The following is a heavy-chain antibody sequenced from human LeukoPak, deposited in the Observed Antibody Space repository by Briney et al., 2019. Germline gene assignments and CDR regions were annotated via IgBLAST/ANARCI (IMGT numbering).Heavy chain of an antibody. Sequence: SETLSLTCAVYGGSFSGYYWSWIRQPPGKGLEWIGEINHSGSTNYNPSLKSRVTISVDTSKNQFSLKLSSVTAADTAVYYCARETPMIKSGLDPWGQGTLVTVSS. D-gene: IGHD3-22*01. V-gene: IGHV4-34*01. J-gene: IGHJ5*02. CDR1: GGSFSGYY. CDR3: ARETPMIKSGLDP. CDR2: INHSGST.